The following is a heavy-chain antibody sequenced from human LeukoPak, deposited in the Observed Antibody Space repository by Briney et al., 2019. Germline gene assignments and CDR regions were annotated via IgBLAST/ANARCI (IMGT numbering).Heavy chain of an antibody. J-gene: IGHJ5*02. V-gene: IGHV4-59*01. Sequence: SETLSLTCLVSRGSLSSYYWCWLRQPPGTGLEWIGYIYYRGSTNYNPSHKSRVTISVDTSKNQFSLKLSSVTAADTAVYYCARVGYYGSGSYNWFDPWGQGTRVTVSS. D-gene: IGHD3-10*01. CDR3: ARVGYYGSGSYNWFDP. CDR1: RGSLSSYY. CDR2: IYYRGST.